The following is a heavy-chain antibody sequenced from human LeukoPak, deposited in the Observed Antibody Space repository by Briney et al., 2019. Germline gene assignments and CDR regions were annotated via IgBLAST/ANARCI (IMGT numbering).Heavy chain of an antibody. CDR3: ARGGGGQLWFGELGPHWFDP. V-gene: IGHV4-39*07. J-gene: IGHJ5*02. CDR2: INHSGST. Sequence: SETLSLACTVSYGSISDISYYWSWIRQPPGKGLEWIGEINHSGSTNYNPSLKSRVTISVDTSKNQFSLKLSSVPAANTAVYYCARGGGGQLWFGELGPHWFDPWGQGTLVTVSS. CDR1: YGSISDISYY. D-gene: IGHD3-10*01.